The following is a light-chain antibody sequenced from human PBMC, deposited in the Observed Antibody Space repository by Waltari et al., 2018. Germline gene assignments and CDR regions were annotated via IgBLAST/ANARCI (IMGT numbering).Light chain of an antibody. Sequence: QSVLTQPPSVSAAPGQTVTISCSGSTSTIGNNYVPWYQQFPGAAPKVLIYGNDKRTTGIPDRFSGSKSGTLATLDITGLQTGDEADYYCGTWDNTLSAVFGGGTKVTVL. V-gene: IGLV1-51*01. J-gene: IGLJ2*01. CDR3: GTWDNTLSAV. CDR2: GND. CDR1: TSTIGNNY.